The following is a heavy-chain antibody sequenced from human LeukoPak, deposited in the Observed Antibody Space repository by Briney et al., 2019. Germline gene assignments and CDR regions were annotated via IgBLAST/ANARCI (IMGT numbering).Heavy chain of an antibody. V-gene: IGHV3-21*06. CDR2: ISSNATYK. J-gene: IGHJ4*01. D-gene: IGHD1-26*01. Sequence: KPGGSLRLSCAASGFTFSLYSMNWVRQAPGKGLEWVSSISSNATYKYYADSVRGRFTISRDNAKNLLYLQMDSLRVEDTAVYYCATISGSYPDWDYWGQGILVTVSS. CDR3: ATISGSYPDWDY. CDR1: GFTFSLYS.